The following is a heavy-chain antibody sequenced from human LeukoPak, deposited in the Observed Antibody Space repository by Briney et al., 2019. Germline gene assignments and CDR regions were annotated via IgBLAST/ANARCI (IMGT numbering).Heavy chain of an antibody. CDR2: IYSGGNT. J-gene: IGHJ4*02. CDR1: GFTVSSNS. CDR3: ARRAGDYSHPYDY. Sequence: GGSLRLSCTVSGFTVSSNSMSWVRQAPGKGLEWVSSIYSGGNTHNSDSVKGRFTISRDNSKNTLYLQMNSLRAEDTAVYYCARRAGDYSHPYDYWGQGTLVTVSS. D-gene: IGHD3-22*01. V-gene: IGHV3-53*01.